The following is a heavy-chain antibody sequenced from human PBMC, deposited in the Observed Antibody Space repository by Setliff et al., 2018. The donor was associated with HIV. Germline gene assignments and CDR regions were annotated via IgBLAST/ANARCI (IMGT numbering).Heavy chain of an antibody. CDR1: GGSFSGYY. J-gene: IGHJ4*02. CDR2: IYYTGST. V-gene: IGHV4-34*01. D-gene: IGHD6-13*01. Sequence: SETLSLTCAVYGGSFSGYYWSWIRQPPGKGLEWIGTIYYTGSTYYNPSLKSRVTISVDTSKNQFSLKLSSVTAADTAVYYCAKEARGIPTTGTGYWGQGALVTVSS. CDR3: AKEARGIPTTGTGY.